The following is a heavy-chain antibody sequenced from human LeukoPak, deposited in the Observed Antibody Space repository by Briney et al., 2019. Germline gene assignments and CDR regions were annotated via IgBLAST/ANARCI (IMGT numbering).Heavy chain of an antibody. D-gene: IGHD1-14*01. CDR2: ISGSGGGT. V-gene: IGHV3-23*01. CDR3: AKARGGITSPFDY. CDR1: GFTFSSSP. J-gene: IGHJ4*02. Sequence: GGSLRLSCAASGFTFSSSPMSWLRQALGKGLEWDSAISGSGGGTYYADSVKGRFTISRDNSKNTVYLQMNSLRAEDTALYYCAKARGGITSPFDYWGQGTLVTVSS.